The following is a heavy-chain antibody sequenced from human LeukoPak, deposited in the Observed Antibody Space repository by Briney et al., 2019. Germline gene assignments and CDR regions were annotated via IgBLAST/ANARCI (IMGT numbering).Heavy chain of an antibody. J-gene: IGHJ4*02. V-gene: IGHV4-38-2*02. CDR3: ARHAYGEAVAGNFDY. Sequence: ASETLSLTCTVSGGSISSGYYWGWIRQPPGKGLEWIGSIYHSGSTYYNPSLKSRVTISVDTSKNQFSLKLSSVTAADTAVYYCARHAYGEAVAGNFDYWGQGTLVTVSS. CDR1: GGSISSGYY. CDR2: IYHSGST. D-gene: IGHD6-19*01.